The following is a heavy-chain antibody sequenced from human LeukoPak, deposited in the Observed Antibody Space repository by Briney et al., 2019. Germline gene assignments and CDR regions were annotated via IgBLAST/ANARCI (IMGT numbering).Heavy chain of an antibody. J-gene: IGHJ4*02. CDR3: ARIIMDTAMVGYFDY. CDR2: IIPILGIA. V-gene: IGHV1-69*04. Sequence: SVKVSCKASGGTFSSYAISWVRQAPGQGLEWMGRIIPILGIANYAQKFQGRVTITADKSTSTAYMELSSLRSEDTAVYYCARIIMDTAMVGYFDYWGQGTLVTVSS. D-gene: IGHD5-18*01. CDR1: GGTFSSYA.